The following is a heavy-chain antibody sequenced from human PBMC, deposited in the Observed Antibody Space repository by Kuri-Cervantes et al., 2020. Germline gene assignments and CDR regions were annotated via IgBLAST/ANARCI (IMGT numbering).Heavy chain of an antibody. CDR2: INPNSGGT. V-gene: IGHV1-2*02. CDR3: ARAQGRLYDFWSGSLFDY. CDR1: GYTFTGYY. D-gene: IGHD3-3*01. Sequence: ASVKVSCKASGYTFTGYYMHWVRQAPGQGLEWMGWINPNSGGTNYAQKFQGRVTMTRDTSISTAYMELSRLRSDDTAVHYCARAQGRLYDFWSGSLFDYWGQGTLVTVSS. J-gene: IGHJ4*02.